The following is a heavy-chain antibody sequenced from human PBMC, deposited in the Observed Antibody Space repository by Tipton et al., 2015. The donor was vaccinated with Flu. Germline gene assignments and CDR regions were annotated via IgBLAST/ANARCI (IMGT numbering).Heavy chain of an antibody. CDR3: ARRDYSNYVSEPKNWSDS. CDR2: IFHSGNA. Sequence: TLSLTCTVSGDSIRSSDYYWGWVRQPPGKGLEWIGNIFHSGNAYRNPSLKSRVTISVDTSKNQFSLKLTSVTAADTAVYYCARRDYSNYVSEPKNWSDSWGQGALVTVSS. CDR1: GDSIRSSDYY. V-gene: IGHV4-38-2*02. J-gene: IGHJ5*01. D-gene: IGHD4-11*01.